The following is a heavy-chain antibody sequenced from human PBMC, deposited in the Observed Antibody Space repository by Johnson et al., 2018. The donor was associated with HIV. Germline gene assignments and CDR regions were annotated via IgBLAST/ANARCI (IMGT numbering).Heavy chain of an antibody. CDR1: GFTFSSYG. Sequence: QVQLVESRGGVVQPGRSLRLSCAASGFTFSSYGIHWVRQAPGKGLEWVSGINWNGGSTGYADSVKGRFTISRDNSKNTLSLQMISLRAEDTTMYYCAKARSLLDYGGFDAFDIWGQGTLVIVSS. CDR2: INWNGGST. J-gene: IGHJ3*02. V-gene: IGHV3-NL1*01. CDR3: AKARSLLDYGGFDAFDI. D-gene: IGHD4-23*01.